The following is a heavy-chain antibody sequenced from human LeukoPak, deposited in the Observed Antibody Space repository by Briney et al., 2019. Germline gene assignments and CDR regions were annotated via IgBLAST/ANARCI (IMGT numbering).Heavy chain of an antibody. J-gene: IGHJ6*03. CDR1: GGSFSGYY. CDR3: ARLPRGRFGELCYYMDV. CDR2: INHSGST. V-gene: IGHV4-34*01. Sequence: SETLSLTCAVYGGSFSGYYWSWIRQPPGKGLEWIGEINHSGSTNYNPSLKSRVTISVDTSKNQFSLKLSSVTAADTAVYYCARLPRGRFGELCYYMDVWGKGTTVTISS. D-gene: IGHD3-10*01.